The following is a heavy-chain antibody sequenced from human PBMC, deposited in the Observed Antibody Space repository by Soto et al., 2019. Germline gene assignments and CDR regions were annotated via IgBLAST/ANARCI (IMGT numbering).Heavy chain of an antibody. J-gene: IGHJ4*02. D-gene: IGHD3-22*01. Sequence: GSLRLSCGTSGFTFSTYNMHWVRQGPGKGLVWVSRINSDGSATRYADSVKGRFTISRDNAKNSLYLQMNSLRAEDTAVYYCARGYYDSSGYYWVFDYWGQGTMVTVSS. CDR2: INSDGSAT. V-gene: IGHV3-74*01. CDR1: GFTFSTYN. CDR3: ARGYYDSSGYYWVFDY.